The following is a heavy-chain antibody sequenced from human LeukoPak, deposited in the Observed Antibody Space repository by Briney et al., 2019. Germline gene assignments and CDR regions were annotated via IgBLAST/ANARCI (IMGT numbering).Heavy chain of an antibody. CDR2: FSKSGTTT. CDR3: AKRDTSGSYYFAS. V-gene: IGHV3-23*01. J-gene: IGHJ4*02. Sequence: GGSLRLPCAASGFTFSIYAMSWVRQAPGKGLEWVSTFSKSGTTTYYPDSMKGRFTISRGNSKNTLYLQMNSLRAEDTAVYYCAKRDTSGSYYFASWGQGTQVTVSS. CDR1: GFTFSIYA. D-gene: IGHD3-22*01.